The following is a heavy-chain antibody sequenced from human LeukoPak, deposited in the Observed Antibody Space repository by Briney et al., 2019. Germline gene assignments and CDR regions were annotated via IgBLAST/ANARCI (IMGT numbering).Heavy chain of an antibody. V-gene: IGHV4-39*07. D-gene: IGHD3-3*01. CDR3: ARRGGYYRYFDY. CDR1: GGSISSSSYY. Sequence: SETLSLTCTVSGGSISSSSYYWGWIRQPTGKGLEWIGSFYYRGSTYLDPSLTSRVTISVDTSKNQFSLKLTSVTAADTAVYFCARRGGYYRYFDYWGQGTLVTVSS. J-gene: IGHJ4*02. CDR2: FYYRGST.